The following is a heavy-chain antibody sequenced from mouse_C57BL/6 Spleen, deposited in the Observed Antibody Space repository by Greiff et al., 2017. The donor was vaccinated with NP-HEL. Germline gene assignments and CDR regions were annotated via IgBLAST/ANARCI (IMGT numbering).Heavy chain of an antibody. CDR2: INPSTGGT. J-gene: IGHJ1*03. CDR3: ATGTWYFDV. V-gene: IGHV1-42*01. D-gene: IGHD4-1*01. Sequence: EVQLQQSGPELAKPGASVKISCKASGYSFTGYYMNWVKQSPEKSLEWIGEINPSTGGTTYNQKFKAKATLTVDKSSSTAYTQLKSLTSEDSAVYYCATGTWYFDVWGTGTTVTVSS. CDR1: GYSFTGYY.